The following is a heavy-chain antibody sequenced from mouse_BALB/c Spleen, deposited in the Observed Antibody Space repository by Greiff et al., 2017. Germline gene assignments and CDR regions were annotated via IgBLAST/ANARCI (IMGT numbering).Heavy chain of an antibody. CDR3: ASSSGSRRFAY. Sequence: VQLQQSGPGLVKPSQSLSLTCTVTGYSITSDYAWNWIRQFPGNKLEWMGYISYSGSTSYNPSLKSRISITRDTSKNQFFLQLNTVTTEDTAAYYCASSSGSRRFAYWGQGTLVTVSA. CDR2: ISYSGST. CDR1: GYSITSDYA. J-gene: IGHJ3*01. V-gene: IGHV3-2*02. D-gene: IGHD3-1*01.